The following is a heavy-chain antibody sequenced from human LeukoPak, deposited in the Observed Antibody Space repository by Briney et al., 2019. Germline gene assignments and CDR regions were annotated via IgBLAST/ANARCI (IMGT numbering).Heavy chain of an antibody. J-gene: IGHJ6*02. CDR2: ISAYNGNT. D-gene: IGHD3-10*01. Sequence: GASVKVSCKASGYTFTGYYMHWVRQAPGQGLEWMGWISAYNGNTNYAQKLQGRVTMTTDTSTSTAYMELRSLRSDDTAVYYCARDGAALEPRGSGSWPYGMDVWGQGTTVTVSS. V-gene: IGHV1-18*04. CDR1: GYTFTGYY. CDR3: ARDGAALEPRGSGSWPYGMDV.